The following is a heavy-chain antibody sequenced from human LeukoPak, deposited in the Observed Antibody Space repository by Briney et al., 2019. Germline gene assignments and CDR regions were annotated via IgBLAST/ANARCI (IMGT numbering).Heavy chain of an antibody. V-gene: IGHV1-46*01. J-gene: IGHJ4*02. CDR1: GYTFTSYY. D-gene: IGHD4-23*01. CDR3: ARSVAGGNPPGPFDY. Sequence: RASVKVSCKASGYTFTSYYMHWVRQAPGQGLEWMGIINPSGGSTSYAQKFQGRVTMTRDTSTSTVYMELSSLRSEDTAVYNCARSVAGGNPPGPFDYWGQGTLVTVSS. CDR2: INPSGGST.